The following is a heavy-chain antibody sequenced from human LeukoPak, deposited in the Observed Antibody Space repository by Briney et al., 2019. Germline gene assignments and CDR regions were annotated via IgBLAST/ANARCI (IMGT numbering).Heavy chain of an antibody. CDR2: ISGSGGST. J-gene: IGHJ3*02. Sequence: GGSLRLSCASSGFTFSSYGMHWVRQAPGKGLEWVSAISGSGGSTYYADSVKGRFTISRDNSKNTLYLQMNSLRAEDTAVYYCAKEKAAAGTTDAFDIWGQGTMVTVSS. CDR1: GFTFSSYG. CDR3: AKEKAAAGTTDAFDI. D-gene: IGHD6-13*01. V-gene: IGHV3-23*01.